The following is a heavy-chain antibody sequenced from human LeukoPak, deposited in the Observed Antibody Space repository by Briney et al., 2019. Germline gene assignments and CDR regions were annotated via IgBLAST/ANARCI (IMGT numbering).Heavy chain of an antibody. J-gene: IGHJ5*02. CDR3: ARDSSSWSSAGWFDP. Sequence: PSETLSLTCAVYGGSFSGYYWSWIRQPPGKGLEWIGEINHSGSTYYNPSLKSRVTISVDTSKNQFSLKLSSVTAADTAVYYCARDSSSWSSAGWFDPWGQGTLVTVSS. D-gene: IGHD6-13*01. CDR1: GGSFSGYY. V-gene: IGHV4-34*09. CDR2: INHSGST.